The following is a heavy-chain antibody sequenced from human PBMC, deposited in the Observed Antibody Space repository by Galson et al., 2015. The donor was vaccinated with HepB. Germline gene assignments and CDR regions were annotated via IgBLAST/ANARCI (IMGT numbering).Heavy chain of an antibody. CDR1: GYTFTDYV. J-gene: IGHJ6*03. V-gene: IGHV7-4-1*02. Sequence: SVKVSCKASGYTFTDYVVNWVRQAPGQGLEWMGWMNTNTGKPTYAPGFAGRFVFSLDTSVTTAYLQISSLETDDTAVYYCARSPLRFLDWLPYYDYYYMDVWGEVTTVTVSS. CDR2: MNTNTGKP. D-gene: IGHD3-3*01. CDR3: ARSPLRFLDWLPYYDYYYMDV.